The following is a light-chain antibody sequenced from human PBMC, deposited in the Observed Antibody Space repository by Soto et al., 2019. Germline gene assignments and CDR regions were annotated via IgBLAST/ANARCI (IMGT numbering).Light chain of an antibody. CDR2: TAS. CDR1: QNIRSW. J-gene: IGKJ4*02. Sequence: DIQLTESPSYLSASVGDRVTIACRASQNIRSWLAWYQQKPGKAPRRLIYTASSLESGVPSRFSGSGSATEFTLTISSLQPDDSATYYCQQYDSSSTFGGGTKVDIK. V-gene: IGKV1-5*03. CDR3: QQYDSSST.